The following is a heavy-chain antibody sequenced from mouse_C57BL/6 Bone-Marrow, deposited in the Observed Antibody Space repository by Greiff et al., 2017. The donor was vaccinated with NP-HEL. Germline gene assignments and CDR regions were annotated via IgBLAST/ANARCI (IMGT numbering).Heavy chain of an antibody. CDR3: ARGALFYDGYYWFAY. Sequence: QVQLQQSGPELVKPGASVKLSCKASGYTFTSYDINWVKRRPGQGLEWIGWIYPRDGSTKYNEKFKGKATLTVDTSSSTAYMELLSLTSEDSAVFVCARGALFYDGYYWFAYWGQGTLVTVSA. J-gene: IGHJ3*01. CDR1: GYTFTSYD. D-gene: IGHD2-3*01. V-gene: IGHV1-85*01. CDR2: IYPRDGST.